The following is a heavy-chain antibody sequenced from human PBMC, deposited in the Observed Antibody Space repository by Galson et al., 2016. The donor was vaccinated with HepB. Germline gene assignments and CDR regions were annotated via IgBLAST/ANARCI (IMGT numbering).Heavy chain of an antibody. V-gene: IGHV1-69*13. CDR3: ARDRGSGWYDYGFDM. CDR1: GGTFSSYT. D-gene: IGHD6-13*01. J-gene: IGHJ3*02. CDR2: IIPMFATS. Sequence: SVKVSCKASGGTFSSYTINWVRQAPGQGLEWMGMIIPMFATSKSAQKFQGRVTITADESTSTAYLELRSLISDDTAVYYCARDRGSGWYDYGFDMWGQGTMVSVSS.